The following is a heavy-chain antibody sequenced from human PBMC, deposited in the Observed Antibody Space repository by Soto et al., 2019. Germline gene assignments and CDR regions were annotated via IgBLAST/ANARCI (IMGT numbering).Heavy chain of an antibody. Sequence: QVQLVESGGGVVQPGRSLRLSCAASGFTFSSYAMHWVRQAPGKGLEWVAVISYDGSNKYYADSVKGRFTISRDNSKNTLYLQMNSLRAEDTAVYYCARRATLGYWGQGTLVTVSS. CDR2: ISYDGSNK. CDR3: ARRATLGY. V-gene: IGHV3-30-3*01. CDR1: GFTFSSYA. J-gene: IGHJ4*02. D-gene: IGHD2-15*01.